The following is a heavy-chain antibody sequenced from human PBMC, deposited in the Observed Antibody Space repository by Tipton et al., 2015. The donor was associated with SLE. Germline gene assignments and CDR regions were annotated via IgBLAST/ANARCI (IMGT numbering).Heavy chain of an antibody. J-gene: IGHJ6*03. V-gene: IGHV4-59*12. CDR2: IYYSGST. Sequence: GLVKPSETLSLTCTVSGGSISSYYWSWIRQPPGKGLEWIGYIYYSGSTNYDPSLKSRVTISVDTSKNQFSLKLSSVTAADTAVYYCARKYCSSTSCYRRGDYYYYMDVWGKGTTVTVSS. CDR1: GGSISSYY. CDR3: ARKYCSSTSCYRRGDYYYYMDV. D-gene: IGHD2-2*01.